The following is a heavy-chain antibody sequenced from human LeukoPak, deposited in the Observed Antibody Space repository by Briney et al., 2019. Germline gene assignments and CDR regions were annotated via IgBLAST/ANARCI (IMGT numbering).Heavy chain of an antibody. D-gene: IGHD4-17*01. CDR1: GFTFSSYD. V-gene: IGHV3-23*01. CDR2: ISGSGGST. CDR3: ARDIDNGDYVVY. J-gene: IGHJ4*02. Sequence: GGSLRLSCTASGFTFSSYDMSWVRQAPGKGLEWVSGISGSGGSTYYADSVKGRFTISRDNSKSTLYLQMNSLRAEDTAVYYCARDIDNGDYVVYWGQGTLVTVSS.